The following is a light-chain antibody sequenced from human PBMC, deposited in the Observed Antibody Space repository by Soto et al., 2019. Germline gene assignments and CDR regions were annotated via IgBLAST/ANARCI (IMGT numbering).Light chain of an antibody. J-gene: IGLJ1*01. CDR3: SSYTSSSTLLYV. CDR1: SSDVGGYNY. Sequence: QSALTQPASVSGSPGQSITISCTGTSSDVGGYNYVSWYQQHPGKAPTLMIYDVSNRPSGVSNRFSDSKSGNTASLPISGLQAEDEAAYYCSSYTSSSTLLYVFGTGTKLTVL. V-gene: IGLV2-14*01. CDR2: DVS.